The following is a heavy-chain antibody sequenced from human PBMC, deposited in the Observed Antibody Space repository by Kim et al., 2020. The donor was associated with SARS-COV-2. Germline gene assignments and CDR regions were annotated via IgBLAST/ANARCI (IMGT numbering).Heavy chain of an antibody. Sequence: SETLSLTCAVYGGSFSGYYWSWIRQPPGKGLEWIGEINHSGSTNYNPSLKSRVTISVDTSKNQFSLKLSSVTAADTAVYYCARGSYFLFVVVPAALHFDYWGQGTLVTVSS. J-gene: IGHJ4*02. CDR1: GGSFSGYY. CDR2: INHSGST. CDR3: ARGSYFLFVVVPAALHFDY. D-gene: IGHD2-2*02. V-gene: IGHV4-34*01.